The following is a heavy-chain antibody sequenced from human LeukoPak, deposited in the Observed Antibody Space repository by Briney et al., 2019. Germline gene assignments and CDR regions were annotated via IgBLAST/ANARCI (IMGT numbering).Heavy chain of an antibody. CDR3: ARTNREKYCTNGVCYKGLILGP. CDR1: GGSISSYY. D-gene: IGHD2-8*01. J-gene: IGHJ5*02. V-gene: IGHV4-59*01. CDR2: IYYSGST. Sequence: SETLSLTCTVSGGSISSYYWSWIRQPPGKGLEWIGYIYYSGSTNYNPSLKSRVTISVDTSKNQFSLKLSSVTAADTAVYYCARTNREKYCTNGVCYKGLILGPWGQGTLVTVSS.